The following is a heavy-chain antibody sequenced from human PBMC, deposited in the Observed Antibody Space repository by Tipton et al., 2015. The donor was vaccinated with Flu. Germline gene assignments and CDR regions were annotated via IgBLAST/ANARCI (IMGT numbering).Heavy chain of an antibody. CDR1: GYSFTSYW. D-gene: IGHD3-22*01. J-gene: IGHJ3*02. Sequence: VQLVQSGAEVKKPGESLKISCKGSGYSFTSYWIGWVRQMPGKGLEWMGIIYPGDSDTRYSPSFQGQVTISANKSISTAYLQWSSLKASDTAMYYCARHGVDYYDSSGYSRAFDIWGQGTMVTVSS. CDR3: ARHGVDYYDSSGYSRAFDI. CDR2: IYPGDSDT. V-gene: IGHV5-51*01.